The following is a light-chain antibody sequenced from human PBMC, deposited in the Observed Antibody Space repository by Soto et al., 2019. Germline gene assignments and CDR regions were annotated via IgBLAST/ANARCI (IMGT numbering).Light chain of an antibody. CDR1: QSIVTS. Sequence: EILMTQSPATLLASPGGRVTLSCRASQSIVTSLAWYQQKPGQVPRLLLYGASTRATGIPDRFSGSGSGTEFTLSISSLQSEDFAVYYCQQYTNWPFTFGPGTKVDL. V-gene: IGKV3-15*01. CDR3: QQYTNWPFT. J-gene: IGKJ3*01. CDR2: GAS.